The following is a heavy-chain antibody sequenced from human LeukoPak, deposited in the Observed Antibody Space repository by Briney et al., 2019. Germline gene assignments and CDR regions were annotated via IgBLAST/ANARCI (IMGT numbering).Heavy chain of an antibody. CDR1: GFTFSNAW. V-gene: IGHV3-15*01. CDR3: AKGGAATMRDGYNYYYYYMEV. D-gene: IGHD5-24*01. CDR2: IKRKGDDGTI. J-gene: IGHJ6*03. Sequence: GGSLRLSCAASGFTFSNAWMSWVRQAPGRGLEWVGRIKRKGDDGTIDYAAPVKGRLSISRDDSKNTLYLQMNSLRPEDTAVYYCAKGGAATMRDGYNYYYYYMEVWGRGTTVTVSS.